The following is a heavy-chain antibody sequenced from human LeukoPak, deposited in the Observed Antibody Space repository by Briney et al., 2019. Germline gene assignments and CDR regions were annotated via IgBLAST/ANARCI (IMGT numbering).Heavy chain of an antibody. CDR3: AREATTDAFDI. D-gene: IGHD1-14*01. CDR1: GFTFSNNW. CDR2: VKKDASEK. J-gene: IGHJ3*02. V-gene: IGHV3-7*01. Sequence: PGGSLRLSCAASGFTFSNNWMTWVRQAPGKGLEWVASVKKDASEKYYVDSVKGRFTISRDNAKNSLYLQMNSLRVEDTAVYYCAREATTDAFDIWGQGTMVTVSS.